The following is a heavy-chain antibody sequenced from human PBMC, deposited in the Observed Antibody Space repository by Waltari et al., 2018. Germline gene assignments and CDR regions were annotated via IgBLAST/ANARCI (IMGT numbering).Heavy chain of an antibody. Sequence: QVQLVQSGAEVKKPGASVKVSCKVSGYTLTELSMHWVRQAPGKGLEWMGGLDPEDGETIYAQKFQGRVTMTEDTSTDTAYMELSSLRSEDTAVYYCATVLGPYCSSTSCPNWFDPWGQGTLVTVSS. CDR3: ATVLGPYCSSTSCPNWFDP. V-gene: IGHV1-24*01. J-gene: IGHJ5*02. CDR1: GYTLTELS. CDR2: LDPEDGET. D-gene: IGHD2-2*01.